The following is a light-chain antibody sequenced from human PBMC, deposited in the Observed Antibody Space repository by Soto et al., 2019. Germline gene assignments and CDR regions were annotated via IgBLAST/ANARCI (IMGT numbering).Light chain of an antibody. J-gene: IGKJ3*01. Sequence: EVVLTQSPGTLSLSPGERATLSCRASQSINNNLAWYQHKPGQAPRLLIYSASSRAAGIPDRFSGSGSRTDFTLTISRLEPEDFAVYSCQQYGTSRVTFGPGTKVDIK. CDR1: QSINNN. CDR3: QQYGTSRVT. V-gene: IGKV3-20*01. CDR2: SAS.